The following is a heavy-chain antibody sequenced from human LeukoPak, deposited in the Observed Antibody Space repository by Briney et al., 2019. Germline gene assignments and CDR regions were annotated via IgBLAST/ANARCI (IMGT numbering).Heavy chain of an antibody. D-gene: IGHD1-7*01. V-gene: IGHV3-23*01. Sequence: GGSLRLSCAASGFTFSSYAMSWVRQAPGKGLEWVSAISGSGGSTYYAGSVKGRFTISRDNTKNTLYLQMNSLRAEDTAVYYCAKGPGYNWNYGLDYWGQGTLVTVSS. CDR3: AKGPGYNWNYGLDY. CDR2: ISGSGGST. CDR1: GFTFSSYA. J-gene: IGHJ4*02.